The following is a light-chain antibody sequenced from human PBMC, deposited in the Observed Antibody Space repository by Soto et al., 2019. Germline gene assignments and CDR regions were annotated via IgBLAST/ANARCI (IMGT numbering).Light chain of an antibody. CDR3: QQSFSTPSIT. CDR1: RPIGTY. V-gene: IGKV1-39*01. J-gene: IGKJ5*01. Sequence: DIQLTQSPSSLSASVGDRVTMTCRASRPIGTYLNWYRQKPGSAPKLLISSASTLQTGVPSRFSGSGSGTDFTLIISTLEPEDFATYFCQQSFSTPSITFGQGTRLEI. CDR2: SAS.